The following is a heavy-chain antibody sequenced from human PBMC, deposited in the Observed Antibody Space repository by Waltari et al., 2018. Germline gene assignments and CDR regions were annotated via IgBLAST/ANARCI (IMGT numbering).Heavy chain of an antibody. CDR2: ISASGISP. CDR3: ARGAKQQGNFDY. V-gene: IGHV3-23*04. Sequence: EVQLVESGGGLVQPGGSLRLSCAASGFTFSSYSMSWFRQAPGTGLEWVSTISASGISPFYADSVKGRFTISRDNSKSTLSLHMDNLRAEDTAVYYCARGAKQQGNFDYWGQGTLVTVSS. D-gene: IGHD6-13*01. J-gene: IGHJ4*02. CDR1: GFTFSSYS.